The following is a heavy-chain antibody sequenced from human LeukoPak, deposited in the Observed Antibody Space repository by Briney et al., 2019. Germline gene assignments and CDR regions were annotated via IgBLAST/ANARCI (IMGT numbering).Heavy chain of an antibody. D-gene: IGHD3-22*01. CDR2: ISGSTGNT. CDR3: TTVLIFGYYDSSGYYWDR. Sequence: GGSLRLSCAASGFTFSSYAMSWVRQAPGKGLEWVSAISGSTGNTYYADSVKGRFTISRDNAKNSLYLQMNSLKTEDTAVYYCTTVLIFGYYDSSGYYWDRWGQGTLVTVSS. CDR1: GFTFSSYA. J-gene: IGHJ4*02. V-gene: IGHV3-23*01.